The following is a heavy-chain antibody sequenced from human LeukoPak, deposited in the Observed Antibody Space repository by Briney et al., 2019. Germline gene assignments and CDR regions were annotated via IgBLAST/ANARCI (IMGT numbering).Heavy chain of an antibody. Sequence: GGSLRLSCAAFGFTFSDYYMSWIRQAPGKGLEWVSYISSSGSTIYYADSVKGRFTISRDNAKNSLYLQMNSLRAEDTAVYYCARAAPRVDAFDIWGQGTMVTVSS. V-gene: IGHV3-11*01. CDR2: ISSSGSTI. J-gene: IGHJ3*02. CDR3: ARAAPRVDAFDI. D-gene: IGHD6-25*01. CDR1: GFTFSDYY.